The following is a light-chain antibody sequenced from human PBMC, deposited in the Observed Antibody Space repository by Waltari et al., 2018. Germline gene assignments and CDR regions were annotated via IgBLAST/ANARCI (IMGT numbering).Light chain of an antibody. CDR3: QQYTYWPWT. Sequence: EIVMTQSPATLSLSPGESATLFCRASQSVRSTFAWFQQKPGQPPRLLIYGTSTRATGIPARFSGSWSGTEFSLTISSLQPEDFATYYCQQYTYWPWTFGQGTRVETK. V-gene: IGKV3D-15*01. CDR1: QSVRST. CDR2: GTS. J-gene: IGKJ1*01.